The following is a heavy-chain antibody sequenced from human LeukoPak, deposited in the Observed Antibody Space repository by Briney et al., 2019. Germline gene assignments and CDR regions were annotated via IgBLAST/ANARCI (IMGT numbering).Heavy chain of an antibody. CDR3: ARESYYYDDTYYYRRYFDS. CDR1: GFTFTTYS. D-gene: IGHD3-22*01. J-gene: IGHJ4*02. Sequence: PGGSLRLSCAASGFTFTTYSLNWVRQAPGKGLEWVSSIRGDGSDTYYADFVEGRFTISRDNAKNSVHLQMNTLRAEDTAVYFCARESYYYDDTYYYRRYFDSWGQGTLVTVSS. CDR2: IRGDGSDT. V-gene: IGHV3-21*06.